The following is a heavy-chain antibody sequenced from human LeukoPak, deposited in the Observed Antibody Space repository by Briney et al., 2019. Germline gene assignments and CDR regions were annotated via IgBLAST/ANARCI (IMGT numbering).Heavy chain of an antibody. Sequence: ASVKVSCKASGYTFTSCGISWVRQAPGQGLEWMGWISAYNGNTNYAQKLQGRVTMTTDTSTSTAYMELRSLRSDDTAVYYCAREVLGYYYDSSGYGRNDAFDIWGQGTMVTVSS. CDR1: GYTFTSCG. CDR2: ISAYNGNT. J-gene: IGHJ3*02. CDR3: AREVLGYYYDSSGYGRNDAFDI. V-gene: IGHV1-18*01. D-gene: IGHD3-22*01.